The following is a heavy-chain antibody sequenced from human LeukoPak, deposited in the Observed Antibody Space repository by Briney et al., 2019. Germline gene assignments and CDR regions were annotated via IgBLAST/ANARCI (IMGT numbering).Heavy chain of an antibody. CDR3: ARGFCTSSSCYNDY. CDR1: GFTFSSYA. CDR2: MSFDVNNK. Sequence: GGSLRLSCAASGFTFSSYAMSWVRQAPGKGLEWVATMSFDVNNKYYADSVRGRFTISRDNSKNTLYLQMNSLRAEDTAVYSCARGFCTSSSCYNDYWGQGTLVTVSS. V-gene: IGHV3-30*04. D-gene: IGHD2-2*02. J-gene: IGHJ4*02.